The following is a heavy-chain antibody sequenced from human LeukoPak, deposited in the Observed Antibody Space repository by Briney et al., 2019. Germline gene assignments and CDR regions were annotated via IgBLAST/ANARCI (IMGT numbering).Heavy chain of an antibody. CDR1: GFSFSSYA. Sequence: GGSLRLSCAASGFSFSSYAVHWVRQAPGKGLEWVSVITGSGGFTQYADSVKGRFTISRDNSKNTVYLQMNSLRVEDTALYYCVRSLDYWGQGTLVTVSS. CDR3: VRSLDY. J-gene: IGHJ4*02. V-gene: IGHV3-23*01. CDR2: ITGSGGFT.